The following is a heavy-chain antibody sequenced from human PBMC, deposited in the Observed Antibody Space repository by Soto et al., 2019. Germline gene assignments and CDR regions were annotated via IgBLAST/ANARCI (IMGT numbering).Heavy chain of an antibody. Sequence: GESLKISCKCSGYSFTSYWIAWVRQMPGKGLELMGIIYPGDSDTRYSPSFQGQVTMSADKSISTAYLQWSSLKASDSAIYYCARPFDTSGGYDYWGQGTLVTVSS. CDR1: GYSFTSYW. D-gene: IGHD6-19*01. V-gene: IGHV5-51*01. J-gene: IGHJ4*02. CDR2: IYPGDSDT. CDR3: ARPFDTSGGYDY.